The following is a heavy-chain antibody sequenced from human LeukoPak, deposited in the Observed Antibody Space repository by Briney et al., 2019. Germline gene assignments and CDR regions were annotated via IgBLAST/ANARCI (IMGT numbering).Heavy chain of an antibody. V-gene: IGHV3-23*01. CDR1: GFTFSNFA. Sequence: GGSLRLSCAASGFTFSNFAVSWVRQAPGKRLEWVSAISGSGGSTYYADSVKGRFTISRDNSKNTLYLQMNSLRAEDTAVYYCAKSPAVDAAFDIWGQGTMVTVSS. CDR2: ISGSGGST. CDR3: AKSPAVDAAFDI. D-gene: IGHD4-23*01. J-gene: IGHJ3*02.